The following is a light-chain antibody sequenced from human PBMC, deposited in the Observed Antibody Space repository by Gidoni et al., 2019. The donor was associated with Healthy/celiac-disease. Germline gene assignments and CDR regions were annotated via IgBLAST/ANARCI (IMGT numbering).Light chain of an antibody. J-gene: IGKJ3*01. V-gene: IGKV3-20*01. CDR3: QQYGSSPLFT. Sequence: EFVLTQSPGTLSLSPGERATLSCRASQSVSSSYLAWYQQKPGQAPRLLIYGASSRATGIPDRFSGSGSGTDFTLTISRLEPEDFAVYYCQQYGSSPLFTFGPGTKVEIK. CDR1: QSVSSSY. CDR2: GAS.